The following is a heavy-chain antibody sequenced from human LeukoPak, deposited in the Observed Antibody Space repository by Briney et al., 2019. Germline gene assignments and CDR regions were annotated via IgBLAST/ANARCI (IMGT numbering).Heavy chain of an antibody. CDR3: ANGGGIAEALDYFDY. Sequence: PGGSLRLSCAASGFTFRSYSMNWVRQAPGKGLEWVSYISSSSSTIYYADSVKGRFTISRDNAKNSLYLQMNSLRAEDTAVYYCANGGGIAEALDYFDYWGQGTLVTVSS. CDR2: ISSSSSTI. D-gene: IGHD6-13*01. CDR1: GFTFRSYS. J-gene: IGHJ4*02. V-gene: IGHV3-48*01.